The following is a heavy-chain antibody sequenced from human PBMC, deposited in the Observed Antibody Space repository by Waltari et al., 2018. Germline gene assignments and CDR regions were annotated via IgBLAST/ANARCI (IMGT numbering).Heavy chain of an antibody. CDR2: ISVSDDT. V-gene: IGHV3-23*01. Sequence: EVQLLESGGAFVQPGGSLRPACAISCFSFGRNAITWVRQAPGTGLEWVAAISVSDDTFYALSVNGRFSISRDTSRNTVYLHMNSLRAEDTAVYYCAKPFYNWDDPLDSWGQGTLVTVSS. D-gene: IGHD1-20*01. CDR3: AKPFYNWDDPLDS. J-gene: IGHJ4*02. CDR1: CFSFGRNA.